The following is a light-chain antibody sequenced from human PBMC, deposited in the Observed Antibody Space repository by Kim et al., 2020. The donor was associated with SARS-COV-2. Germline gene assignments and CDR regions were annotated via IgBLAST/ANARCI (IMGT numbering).Light chain of an antibody. CDR1: QYIDNW. J-gene: IGKJ2*01. Sequence: EIVLTQSPATLSLSPGERATLSCRASQYIDNWLAWYQQKPGQVPRLLIYDASNRATGIPARFSGSGSGTDFTLTSSSLEPEDFAVYYCQRRRTWPLTFGQGTKLEI. V-gene: IGKV3-11*01. CDR3: QRRRTWPLT. CDR2: DAS.